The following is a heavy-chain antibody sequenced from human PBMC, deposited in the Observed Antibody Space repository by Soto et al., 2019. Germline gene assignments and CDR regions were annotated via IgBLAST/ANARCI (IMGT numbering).Heavy chain of an antibody. J-gene: IGHJ6*02. V-gene: IGHV3-30-3*01. CDR2: ISYDGSNK. CDR1: GFTFSSYA. D-gene: IGHD2-15*01. CDR3: ARDHRGVVGYCSGGSCPNYYGMDV. Sequence: GGSLRLSCAASGFTFSSYAMHWVRRAPGKGLEWVAVISYDGSNKYYADSVKGRFTISRDNSKNTLYLQMNSLRAGDTAVYYCARDHRGVVGYCSGGSCPNYYGMDVWGQGTTVTVSS.